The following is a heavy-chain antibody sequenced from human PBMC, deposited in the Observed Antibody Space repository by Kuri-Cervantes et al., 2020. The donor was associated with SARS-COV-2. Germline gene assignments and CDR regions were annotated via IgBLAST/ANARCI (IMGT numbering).Heavy chain of an antibody. Sequence: SVKVSCKASGGTFSSYTISWVRQAPGQGLEWMGRIIPILGIANYAQKFQGRVTITADKSTSTAYMELSSLRSEDTAVYYCARDRVLDSGIDYDYWGQGTLVTVSS. D-gene: IGHD1-26*01. CDR2: IIPILGIA. J-gene: IGHJ4*01. CDR1: GGTFSSYT. V-gene: IGHV1-69*04. CDR3: ARDRVLDSGIDYDY.